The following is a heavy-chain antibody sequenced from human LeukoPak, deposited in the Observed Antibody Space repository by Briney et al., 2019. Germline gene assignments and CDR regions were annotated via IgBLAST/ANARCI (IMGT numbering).Heavy chain of an antibody. Sequence: PGGSLRLSCAASGFTFSSYSMNWVRQAPGKGLEWVSSISSSSSYIYYADSVKGRFTISRDNAKNSLYLQMNSLRAEDTAVYYCARGNGVYEKVFDYWGQGTLVTVSS. CDR1: GFTFSSYS. CDR2: ISSSSSYI. J-gene: IGHJ4*02. CDR3: ARGNGVYEKVFDY. V-gene: IGHV3-21*01. D-gene: IGHD5/OR15-5a*01.